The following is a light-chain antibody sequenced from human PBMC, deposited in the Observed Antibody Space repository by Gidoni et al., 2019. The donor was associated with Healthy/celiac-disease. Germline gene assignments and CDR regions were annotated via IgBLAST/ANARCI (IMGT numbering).Light chain of an antibody. CDR1: QSISNW. CDR3: QQYNSYS. CDR2: KAF. V-gene: IGKV1-5*03. Sequence: DIQMTQSPSTLSASVGDRVTITCRASQSISNWLAWYQQKPGKAPKLLIYKAFSLESGVPSRVSGSGSGTEFTLTISSLQPDDFATYYCQQYNSYSFGQGTKVEIK. J-gene: IGKJ1*01.